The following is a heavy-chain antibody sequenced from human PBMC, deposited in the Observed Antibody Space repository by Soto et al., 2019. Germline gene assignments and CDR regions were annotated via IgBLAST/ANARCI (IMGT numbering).Heavy chain of an antibody. CDR1: GGSISSGDYY. V-gene: IGHV4-61*08. D-gene: IGHD3-9*01. CDR3: VRDYLLTGFDP. CDR2: IYYSGST. Sequence: PSETLSLTCTVSGGSISSGDYYWSWIRQPPGKGLEWIGYIYYSGSTNYNPSLESRVTISIDASKNQFSLKMKSVTAADTAVYYCVRDYLLTGFDPWGQGALVTV. J-gene: IGHJ5*02.